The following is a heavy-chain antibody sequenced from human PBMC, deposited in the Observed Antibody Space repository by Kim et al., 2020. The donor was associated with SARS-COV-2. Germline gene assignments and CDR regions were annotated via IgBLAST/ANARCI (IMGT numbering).Heavy chain of an antibody. CDR2: AGGGGGGT. D-gene: IGHD1-20*01. Sequence: GGSLRLSCAASGFAFDKYAMSWVRQAPGKGLEWVSDAGGGGGGTNYGDSVKGRFTISRDDSKNTLHLLMNSLRAEDTALYFCARRESNWMFDYWGQGTLVTVSS. J-gene: IGHJ4*02. V-gene: IGHV3-23*01. CDR3: ARRESNWMFDY. CDR1: GFAFDKYA.